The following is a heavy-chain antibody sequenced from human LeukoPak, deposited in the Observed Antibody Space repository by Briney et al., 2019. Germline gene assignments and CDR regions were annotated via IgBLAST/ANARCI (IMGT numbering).Heavy chain of an antibody. CDR1: GFTFSSYG. D-gene: IGHD5-18*01. Sequence: PGGSLRLSCAASGFTFSSYGMHWVRQAPGKGLEWVAFIRYDGSNKYYADSVKGRFTISRDNSKNTLFLQMSSLRVEDTAVYYCAKDRISGYSYGLVGMDVWAQGPRSPSP. CDR2: IRYDGSNK. V-gene: IGHV3-30*02. CDR3: AKDRISGYSYGLVGMDV. J-gene: IGHJ6*02.